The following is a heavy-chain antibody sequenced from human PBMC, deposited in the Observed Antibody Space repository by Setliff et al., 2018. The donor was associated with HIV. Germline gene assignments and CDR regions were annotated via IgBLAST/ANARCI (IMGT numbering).Heavy chain of an antibody. J-gene: IGHJ6*03. CDR2: IKQDGSET. V-gene: IGHV3-7*03. Sequence: LRLSCVASGFTFRNYWMTWVRQAPEKGLEWVADIKQDGSETYYAESVKGRFTISRDNAKDSLYLQMNSLRAEDTAVYFCARVKASWYMDVWGKGTTVTVSS. CDR3: ARVKASWYMDV. CDR1: GFTFRNYW.